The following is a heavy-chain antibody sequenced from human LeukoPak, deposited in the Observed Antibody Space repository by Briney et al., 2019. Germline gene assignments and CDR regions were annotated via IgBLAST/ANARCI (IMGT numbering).Heavy chain of an antibody. J-gene: IGHJ4*02. CDR3: AKDGVDYYGSGSLDY. V-gene: IGHV3-30*18. CDR2: ISYDGSNK. D-gene: IGHD3-10*01. Sequence: GGSLRPSCAASGFTFSSYGMHWVRQAPGKGLEWVAVISYDGSNKYYADSVKGRFTISRDNSKNTLYLQMNSLRAEDTAVYYCAKDGVDYYGSGSLDYWGQGTLVTVSS. CDR1: GFTFSSYG.